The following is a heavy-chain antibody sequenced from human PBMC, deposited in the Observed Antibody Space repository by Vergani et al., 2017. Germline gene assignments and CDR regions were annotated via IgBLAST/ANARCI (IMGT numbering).Heavy chain of an antibody. CDR1: GFTFSSYA. D-gene: IGHD2-2*02. CDR2: ISYDGSNK. CDR3: ARAPSSLLYRAGYFQH. Sequence: QVQLVESEGGVVQPGRSLTLSCVASGFTFSSYAMHWVRQAPGKGLEWVAVISYDGSNKYYADSVKGRFTISRDNSKNTLYLQMNSLRAEDTAVYYCARAPSSLLYRAGYFQHWGQGTLVTVSS. V-gene: IGHV3-30-3*01. J-gene: IGHJ1*01.